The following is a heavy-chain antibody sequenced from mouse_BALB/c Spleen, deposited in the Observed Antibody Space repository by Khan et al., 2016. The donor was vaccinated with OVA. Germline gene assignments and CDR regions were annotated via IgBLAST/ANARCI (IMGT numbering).Heavy chain of an antibody. CDR3: ARGYDFFAS. CDR2: VNPNTDNI. D-gene: IGHD2-14*01. J-gene: IGHJ3*01. CDR1: GYSFTLYY. V-gene: IGHV1-26*01. Sequence: EVELVESGPDLVKPGASVEISCKASGYSFTLYYMSWVKQSHGKSLEWIGRVNPNTDNINYNQEFKGKAILTVDKSSNTAYMELRSLTSEDSAVYFCARGYDFFASGGQGTLVTVSA.